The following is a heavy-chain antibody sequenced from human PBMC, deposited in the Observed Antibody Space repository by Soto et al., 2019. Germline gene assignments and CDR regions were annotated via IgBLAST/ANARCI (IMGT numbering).Heavy chain of an antibody. CDR2: INAGNGNT. CDR1: GYSFTSYA. CDR3: ARHGIAVAGTEPYYYYGMDV. V-gene: IGHV1-3*01. J-gene: IGHJ6*02. D-gene: IGHD6-19*01. Sequence: ASVKVCCKASGYSFTSYAMHWVRQAPGQRLEWMGWINAGNGNTKYSQKFQGRVTITRDTSASTAYMERSSLKASDTAMYYCARHGIAVAGTEPYYYYGMDVWGQGTTVTVSS.